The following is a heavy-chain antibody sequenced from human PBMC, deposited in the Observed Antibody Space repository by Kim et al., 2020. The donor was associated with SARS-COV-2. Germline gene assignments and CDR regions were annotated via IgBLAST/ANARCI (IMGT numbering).Heavy chain of an antibody. D-gene: IGHD2-2*01. V-gene: IGHV3-23*01. CDR3: AKLWGYCSSTSCYGSYFDY. J-gene: IGHJ4*02. CDR2: ISGSGGST. CDR1: GFTFSSYA. Sequence: PGGSLRLSCAASGFTFSSYAMSWVRQAPGKGLEWVSAISGSGGSTYYADSVKGRFTISRDNSKNTLYLQMNSLRAEDTAVYYCAKLWGYCSSTSCYGSYFDYWGQGTLVTVSS.